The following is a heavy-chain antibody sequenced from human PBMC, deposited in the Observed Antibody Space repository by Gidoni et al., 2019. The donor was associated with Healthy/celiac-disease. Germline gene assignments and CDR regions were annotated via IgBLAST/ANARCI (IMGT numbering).Heavy chain of an antibody. CDR3: ARGGSYYGWFDP. V-gene: IGHV4-59*01. D-gene: IGHD1-26*01. CDR1: GGSISSYY. CDR2: ISYSGST. J-gene: IGHJ5*02. Sequence: QVQLQESGQGLVKPSETLSLTCPVSGGSISSYYWSWIRQPPGKGLEWIGYISYSGSTNYNPSLKSRVTISVDTSKNQFSLKLSSVTAADTAVYYCARGGSYYGWFDPWGQGTLVTVSS.